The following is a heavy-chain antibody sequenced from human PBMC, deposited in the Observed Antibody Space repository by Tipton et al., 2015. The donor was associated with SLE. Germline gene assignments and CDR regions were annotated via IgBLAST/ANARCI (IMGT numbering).Heavy chain of an antibody. CDR2: TKADVGT. J-gene: IGHJ4*02. CDR1: GGTFGDYF. V-gene: IGHV4-34*01. CDR3: ARGHLQVYDFRNYQFGRYFDI. Sequence: LRLSCAVRGGTFGDYFWSWIRQSPGKGLEWLGETKADVGTKYNPSLMSRATISRDTSKRQVSLKVRSMTAADTGIYYCARGHLQVYDFRNYQFGRYFDIWGQGIPVVVSS. D-gene: IGHD3-3*01.